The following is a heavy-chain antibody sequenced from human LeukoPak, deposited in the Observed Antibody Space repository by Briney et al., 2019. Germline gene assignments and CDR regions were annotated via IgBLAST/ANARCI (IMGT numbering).Heavy chain of an antibody. V-gene: IGHV5-10-1*01. CDR2: IDPSDSYT. Sequence: GESLKISCKGSGYSFTNYWISWVRQMPGKGLEWMGTIDPSDSYTNYSPSFQGHVTISADKSITTAYLQWSSLTASDTAIYYCARLLYSSSPNLDYWGQGTLVTVSS. CDR1: GYSFTNYW. CDR3: ARLLYSSSPNLDY. D-gene: IGHD6-6*01. J-gene: IGHJ4*02.